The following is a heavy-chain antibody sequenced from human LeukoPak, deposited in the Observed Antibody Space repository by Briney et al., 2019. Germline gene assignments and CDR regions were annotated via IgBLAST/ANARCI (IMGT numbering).Heavy chain of an antibody. V-gene: IGHV3-48*04. CDR2: ISSSSSTI. CDR3: ARGRIAILDY. D-gene: IGHD2-21*01. CDR1: GFTFSSYS. Sequence: PGGSLRLSCAASGFTFSSYSMTWVRQAPGKGLEWVSYISSSSSTIYYADSVKGRFTISRDNAKHSLYLQRNRLRAEVTAVYYCARGRIAILDYWGQGTLVTVSS. J-gene: IGHJ4*02.